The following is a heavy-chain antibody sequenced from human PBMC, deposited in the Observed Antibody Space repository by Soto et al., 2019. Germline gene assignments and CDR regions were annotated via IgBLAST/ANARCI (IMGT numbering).Heavy chain of an antibody. D-gene: IGHD3-16*01. CDR1: GYTFTGYY. Sequence: QVQLVQSGAEVKKPGASVKVSCKASGYTFTGYYMHWVRQAPGQGLEWMGWINPNSGGTNYAQKFQSWVTMARDTSSSAAYMELSRLRSDDTAVYYCARGTQITYWYFDLWGRGTLVTVSS. V-gene: IGHV1-2*04. CDR2: INPNSGGT. CDR3: ARGTQITYWYFDL. J-gene: IGHJ2*01.